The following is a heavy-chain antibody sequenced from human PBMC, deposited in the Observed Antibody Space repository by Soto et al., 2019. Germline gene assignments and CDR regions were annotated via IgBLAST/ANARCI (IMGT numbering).Heavy chain of an antibody. CDR2: VNPYGASS. D-gene: IGHD2-21*02. V-gene: IGHV1-46*01. CDR1: GYSSSNYY. CDR3: TSVTTIWSN. Sequence: QVQVVQSGAEVKEPGASVKVSCKASGYSSSNYYTHWVRQAPGQGLEWMGIVNPYGASSNYAQSFHGRVTLTRDTSTNTDYMDLSRLTYDDTAVYYCTSVTTIWSNWGQGTLVTVSS. J-gene: IGHJ4*02.